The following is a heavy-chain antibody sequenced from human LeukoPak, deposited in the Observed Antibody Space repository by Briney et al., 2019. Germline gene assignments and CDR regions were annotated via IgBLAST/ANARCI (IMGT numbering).Heavy chain of an antibody. CDR1: GFTFSSYW. Sequence: GGSLRLSCAASGFTFSSYWMHWVRQAPGKGLEWVSNINWNGDSTGYADSVKGRFTISRDNAKNSLFLQMSSLRVEDTAIYYCARDYVWGSSESDYWGQGTLVTVSS. CDR2: INWNGDST. CDR3: ARDYVWGSSESDY. J-gene: IGHJ4*02. V-gene: IGHV3-20*04. D-gene: IGHD7-27*01.